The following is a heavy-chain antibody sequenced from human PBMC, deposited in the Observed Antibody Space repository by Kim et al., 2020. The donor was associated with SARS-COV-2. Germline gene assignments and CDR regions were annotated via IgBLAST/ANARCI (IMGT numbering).Heavy chain of an antibody. CDR2: IKSKTDGGTT. CDR3: TTAPYCSSTSCYVVYGMDV. Sequence: GGSLRLSCAASGFTFSNTWMSWVRQAPGKGLEWVGRIKSKTDGGTTDYAAPVKGRFTISRDDSKNTLYLQMNSLKTEDTAVYYCTTAPYCSSTSCYVVYGMDVWGQGTTVTVSS. J-gene: IGHJ6*02. D-gene: IGHD2-2*01. V-gene: IGHV3-15*01. CDR1: GFTFSNTW.